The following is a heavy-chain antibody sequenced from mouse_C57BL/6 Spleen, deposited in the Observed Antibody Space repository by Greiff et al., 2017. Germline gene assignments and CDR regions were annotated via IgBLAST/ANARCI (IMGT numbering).Heavy chain of an antibody. CDR2: IDPSDSYT. V-gene: IGHV1-69*01. J-gene: IGHJ2*01. CDR1: GYTFTSYW. CDR3: ARRNYGSSYEDYFDY. Sequence: QVQLQQPGAELVMPGASVKLSCKASGYTFTSYWMHWVKQRPGQGLEWIGEIDPSDSYTNYNQKFKGKSTLTVDKSSSTAYMQLSSLTSEDSAVYYCARRNYGSSYEDYFDYWGQGTTLTVS. D-gene: IGHD1-1*01.